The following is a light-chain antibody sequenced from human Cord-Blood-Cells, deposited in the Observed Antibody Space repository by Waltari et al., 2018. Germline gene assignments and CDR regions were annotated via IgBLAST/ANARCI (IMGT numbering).Light chain of an antibody. CDR2: EVS. CDR1: SSDVGGYNY. J-gene: IGLJ2*01. Sequence: QSALTQPPSASGSPGQSVPISCTGTSSDVGGYNYVSWYQQHPGKAPKLMIYEVSERPSGVPDRFSGSKAGNTASLTVSGLQAEDEADYYCSSYAGSNNYVVFGGGTKLTVL. V-gene: IGLV2-8*01. CDR3: SSYAGSNNYVV.